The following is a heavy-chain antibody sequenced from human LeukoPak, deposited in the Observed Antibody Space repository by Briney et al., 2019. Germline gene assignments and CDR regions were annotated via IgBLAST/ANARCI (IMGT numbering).Heavy chain of an antibody. V-gene: IGHV3-53*04. Sequence: PGGSLRLSCAASGFTFSVAAMTWVRQAPGKGLEWVSLIYSGGGTFYADSVKGRFTISRHNFENTLYLQMNNLRAEDTAVYYCARVGVGTVAGNYFDDWGQGTLVTVSS. J-gene: IGHJ4*02. CDR2: IYSGGGT. CDR3: ARVGVGTVAGNYFDD. D-gene: IGHD6-19*01. CDR1: GFTFSVAA.